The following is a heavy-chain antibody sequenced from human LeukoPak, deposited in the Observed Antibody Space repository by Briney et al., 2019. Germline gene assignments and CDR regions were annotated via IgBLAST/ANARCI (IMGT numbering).Heavy chain of an antibody. CDR2: IYYSGST. V-gene: IGHV4-59*01. Sequence: SETLSLTCTVSGGSIGSYYWSWIRQPPGKGLKWIGYIYYSGSTNYNPSLKSRVTISVDTSKNQFSLRLNSVTAADTAVYYCAREGTMVRGLAFDIWGQGTMVTVSS. D-gene: IGHD3-10*01. CDR1: GGSIGSYY. J-gene: IGHJ3*02. CDR3: AREGTMVRGLAFDI.